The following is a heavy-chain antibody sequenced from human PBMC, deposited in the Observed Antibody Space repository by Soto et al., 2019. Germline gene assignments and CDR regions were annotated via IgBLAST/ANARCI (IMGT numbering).Heavy chain of an antibody. CDR1: GFSLSTNGVG. J-gene: IGHJ4*02. V-gene: IGHV2-5*02. CDR3: AHSPRITMYDY. D-gene: IGHD3-10*02. Sequence: QITLKESGPTLVKPTQTLTLTCTFSGFSLSTNGVGVGWIRQPPGKALEWLALIYWDDDKRYSPSLKSRLTITKDTSENRVVLTMTNMDPVDTATYYCAHSPRITMYDYWGQGTLVTVSS. CDR2: IYWDDDK.